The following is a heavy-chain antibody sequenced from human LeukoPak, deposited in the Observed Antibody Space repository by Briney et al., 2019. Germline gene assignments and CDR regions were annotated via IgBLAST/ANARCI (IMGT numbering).Heavy chain of an antibody. CDR3: AKEKRFGELLYYFDY. CDR2: ISWNSGSI. D-gene: IGHD3-10*01. CDR1: RFTFDDYT. Sequence: GRSLRLSCAASRFTFDDYTMHWVRQAPGKGLEWVSGISWNSGSIGYADSVKGRFTISRDNAKNSLYLQMNSLRAEDTALYYCAKEKRFGELLYYFDYWGQGTLVTVSS. V-gene: IGHV3-9*01. J-gene: IGHJ4*02.